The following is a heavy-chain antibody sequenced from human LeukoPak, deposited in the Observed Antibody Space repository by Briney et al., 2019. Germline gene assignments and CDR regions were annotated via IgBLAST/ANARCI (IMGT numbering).Heavy chain of an antibody. Sequence: GSLRLSCVVSGFNFGSPWMTWVRQAPGRGLECVANIKEDGSDYSFVDSVKGRFTISRDNAKNSVFLQMNSLRVEDTAIYYCATGRLQPAHWGQGTLVTVSS. D-gene: IGHD2-2*01. CDR1: GFNFGSPW. V-gene: IGHV3-7*01. CDR3: ATGRLQPAH. CDR2: IKEDGSDY. J-gene: IGHJ4*02.